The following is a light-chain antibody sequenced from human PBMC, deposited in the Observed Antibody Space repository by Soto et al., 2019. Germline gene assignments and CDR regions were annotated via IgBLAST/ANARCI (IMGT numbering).Light chain of an antibody. Sequence: GLTQSPGTLSLSPGERATLSYRASQSVSSSYLAWYQQKPGQAPRLLIYGASSRATGIPDRFSGSGSGTDFTLTISRLEPEDFAVYYCQQYGSSPWTFGQGTKVDI. J-gene: IGKJ1*01. CDR3: QQYGSSPWT. CDR2: GAS. CDR1: QSVSSSY. V-gene: IGKV3-20*01.